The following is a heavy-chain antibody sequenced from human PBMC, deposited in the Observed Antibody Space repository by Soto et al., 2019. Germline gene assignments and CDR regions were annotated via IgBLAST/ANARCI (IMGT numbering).Heavy chain of an antibody. J-gene: IGHJ6*03. CDR3: AREGVGDIVVVPVHYYYYMDV. CDR1: GGTFSSYT. D-gene: IGHD2-2*01. Sequence: ASVKVSCKASGGTFSSYTISWVRQAPGQGLEWMGRIIPILGIANYAQKFQGRVTITADKSTSTAYMELSSLRSEDTAVYYCAREGVGDIVVVPVHYYYYMDVWGKGTTVTVSS. CDR2: IIPILGIA. V-gene: IGHV1-69*04.